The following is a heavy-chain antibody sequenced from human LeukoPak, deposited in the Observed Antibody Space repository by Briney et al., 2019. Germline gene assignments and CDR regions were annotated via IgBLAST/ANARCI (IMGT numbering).Heavy chain of an antibody. Sequence: PGGSLRLSCSASGFTFSSYAMHWVRQAPGKGLEYVSAISSSGGSTYYADSVKGRFTISRDNSKNTLYLQMSSLRAEDTAVYYCVKVVISGWYLLFDYWGQGTLVTVSS. CDR3: VKVVISGWYLLFDY. V-gene: IGHV3-64D*06. D-gene: IGHD6-19*01. CDR1: GFTFSSYA. J-gene: IGHJ4*02. CDR2: ISSSGGST.